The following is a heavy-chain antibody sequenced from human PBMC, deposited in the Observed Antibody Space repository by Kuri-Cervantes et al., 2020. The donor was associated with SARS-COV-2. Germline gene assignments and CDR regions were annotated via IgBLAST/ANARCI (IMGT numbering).Heavy chain of an antibody. J-gene: IGHJ6*02. V-gene: IGHV4-39*01. Sequence: SETLSLTCTVSGGSISSSSYYWGWIRQPPGKGLEWIGSIYYSGSTYYNPSLKSRVTISVDTSKNQFYLKVTSVTAADTAVYYCARASGYSNYYYYGMDVWGQGTTVTVSS. CDR2: IYYSGST. D-gene: IGHD3-9*01. CDR3: ARASGYSNYYYYGMDV. CDR1: GGSISSSSYY.